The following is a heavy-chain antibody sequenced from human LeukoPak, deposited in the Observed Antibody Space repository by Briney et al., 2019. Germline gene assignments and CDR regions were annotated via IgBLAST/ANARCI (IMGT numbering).Heavy chain of an antibody. CDR2: IYYSGST. CDR3: ARETWELHAFDI. Sequence: PSETLSLTCTVSGGSISSSSYYWGWIRQPPGNGLEWIGSIYYSGSTYYNPSLKSRVTISVDTSKNQFSLKLSSVTAADTAVYYCARETWELHAFDIWGQGTMVTVSS. D-gene: IGHD1-26*01. CDR1: GGSISSSSYY. J-gene: IGHJ3*02. V-gene: IGHV4-39*07.